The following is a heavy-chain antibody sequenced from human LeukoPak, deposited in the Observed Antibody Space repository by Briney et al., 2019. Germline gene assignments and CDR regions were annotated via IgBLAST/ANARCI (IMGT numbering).Heavy chain of an antibody. V-gene: IGHV3-13*01. Sequence: GGSLRLSCAASGFTLSSYAMHWVRQPAGKGLEWVSAIGTAGDTFYPGSVKGRFTISREKAKKSLFLQMNSLRAEDTAVYYCARQNTPHGNFDYWGQGTLVTVSS. CDR2: IGTAGDT. J-gene: IGHJ4*02. CDR3: ARQNTPHGNFDY. D-gene: IGHD1-26*01. CDR1: GFTLSSYA.